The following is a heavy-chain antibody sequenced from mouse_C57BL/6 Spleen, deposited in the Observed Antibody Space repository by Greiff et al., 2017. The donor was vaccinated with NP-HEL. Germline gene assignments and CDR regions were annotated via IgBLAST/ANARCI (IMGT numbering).Heavy chain of an antibody. CDR3: AGTVVAPFDY. J-gene: IGHJ2*01. CDR1: GFTFTDYY. V-gene: IGHV1-36*01. Sequence: DVQLQESGPVLVKPGPSVKISCKASGFTFTDYYMHWVKQSHGKSLEWIGLVYPYNGGTSYNQKFKGKATLTVDTSSSTAYMELNSLTSEDSAVYYGAGTVVAPFDYWGQGTTLTVSS. D-gene: IGHD1-1*01. CDR2: VYPYNGGT.